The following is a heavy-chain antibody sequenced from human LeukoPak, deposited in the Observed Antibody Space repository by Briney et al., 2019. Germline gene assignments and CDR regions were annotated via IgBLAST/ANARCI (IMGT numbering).Heavy chain of an antibody. CDR1: GGTFSSYA. Sequence: ASVKVSCKASGGTFSSYAISWVRQAPGQGLEWMGRIIPILGIANYAQKLQGRVTMTTDTSTSTAYMELRSLRSDDTAVYYCARNSGSPGDDAFDIWGQGTMVTVSS. CDR3: ARNSGSPGDDAFDI. D-gene: IGHD1-26*01. CDR2: IIPILGIA. V-gene: IGHV1-69*04. J-gene: IGHJ3*02.